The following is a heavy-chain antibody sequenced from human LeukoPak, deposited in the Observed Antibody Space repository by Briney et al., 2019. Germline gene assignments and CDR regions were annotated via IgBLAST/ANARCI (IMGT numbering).Heavy chain of an antibody. D-gene: IGHD6-13*01. CDR3: ARFGSSWYYGFDY. Sequence: PGGSLRLSCAASGFTFRSYSMSWVRQAPGKGLEWVSYISSRSSTIYYADSVKGRFTISRDNAKNSLYLQMNSLRAEDTAVYYCARFGSSWYYGFDYWGQGTLVTVSS. CDR1: GFTFRSYS. CDR2: ISSRSSTI. J-gene: IGHJ4*02. V-gene: IGHV3-48*01.